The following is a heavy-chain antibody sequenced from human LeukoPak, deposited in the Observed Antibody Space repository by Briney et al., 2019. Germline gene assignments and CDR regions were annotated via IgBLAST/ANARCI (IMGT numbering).Heavy chain of an antibody. CDR3: ARTGSASSADY. CDR1: GYSFTGYY. V-gene: IGHV1-2*02. CDR2: INPNSGGT. D-gene: IGHD1-14*01. J-gene: IGHJ4*02. Sequence: ASVKVSFKASGYSFTGYYMHWVRQAPGQGLEWMGWINPNSGGTNRAQRFQGRVTMTRDTSISTAYMELSSLRSDDTALYYCARTGSASSADYWGQGTLVTVSS.